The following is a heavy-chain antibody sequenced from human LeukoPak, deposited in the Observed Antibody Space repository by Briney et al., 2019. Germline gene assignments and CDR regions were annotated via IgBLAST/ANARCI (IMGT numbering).Heavy chain of an antibody. D-gene: IGHD3-22*01. V-gene: IGHV1-2*04. CDR1: GYTFTGYY. Sequence: ASVKVSCKASGYTFTGYYMHWVRQAPGQGLEWTGWINPNSGGTNYAQKFQGWVTMTRDTSISTAYMELSRLRSDDTAVYYCARALYTGGYYDHDAFDIWGQGTMVTVSS. CDR3: ARALYTGGYYDHDAFDI. CDR2: INPNSGGT. J-gene: IGHJ3*02.